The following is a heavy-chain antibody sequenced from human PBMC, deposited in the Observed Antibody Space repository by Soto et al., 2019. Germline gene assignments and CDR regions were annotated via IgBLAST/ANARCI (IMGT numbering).Heavy chain of an antibody. CDR2: INPNSGGT. J-gene: IGHJ6*02. CDR3: ARDLPMSHYYGMDV. CDR1: GYTFTGYY. Sequence: ASVKVSCKASGYTFTGYYMHWVRQAPGQGLEWMGWINPNSGGTNYAQKFQGWVTMTRDTSISTAYMELSRLRSDDTAVYYCARDLPMSHYYGMDVWGQGTTVTVSS. V-gene: IGHV1-2*04.